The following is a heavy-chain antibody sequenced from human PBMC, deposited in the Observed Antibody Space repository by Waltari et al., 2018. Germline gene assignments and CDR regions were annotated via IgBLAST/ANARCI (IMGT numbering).Heavy chain of an antibody. J-gene: IGHJ3*02. D-gene: IGHD3-9*01. Sequence: VQLLESGGGLVQPGGSLSLSCAASGFTFSSYAMSWVRQAPGKGLEWIGSIYHSGSTYYNPSLKSRVTISVDTSKNQFSLKLSSVTAADTAVYYCAHPLFDLPDAFDIWGQGTMVTVSS. V-gene: IGHV4-38-2*01. CDR3: AHPLFDLPDAFDI. CDR1: GFTFSSYA. CDR2: IYHSGST.